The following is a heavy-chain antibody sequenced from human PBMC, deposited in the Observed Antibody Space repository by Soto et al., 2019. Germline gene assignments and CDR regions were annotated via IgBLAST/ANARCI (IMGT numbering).Heavy chain of an antibody. CDR3: ARDLGFRNFDY. CDR2: INAGNGNT. J-gene: IGHJ4*02. V-gene: IGHV1-3*01. CDR1: GYTFTSYA. Sequence: ASVKVSCKASGYTFTSYAMHWVRQAPGQRLEWMGWINAGNGNTKYSQKFQGRVTITGDTSASTAYMELSSLRSEDTAVYYCARDLGFRNFDYWGQGTLVTVSS.